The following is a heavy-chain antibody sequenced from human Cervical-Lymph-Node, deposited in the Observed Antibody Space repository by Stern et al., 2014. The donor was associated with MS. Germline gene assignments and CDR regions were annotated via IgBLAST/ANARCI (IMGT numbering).Heavy chain of an antibody. V-gene: IGHV1-69*01. CDR3: ASESLALDLVVGPTTPSN. J-gene: IGHJ4*02. Sequence: VQLVESGAEVKKPGSSVKVSCKASGCTFSSYAISWVRQAPGQGLEWMGGIIPILGTTAYTQKFQGRVTITADESANTASMELNSLRSEDTAVYYCASESLALDLVVGPTTPSNWGQGTLVTVSS. CDR1: GCTFSSYA. D-gene: IGHD2-21*01. CDR2: IIPILGTT.